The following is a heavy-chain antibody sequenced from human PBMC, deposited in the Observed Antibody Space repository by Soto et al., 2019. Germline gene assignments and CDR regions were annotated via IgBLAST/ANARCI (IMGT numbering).Heavy chain of an antibody. Sequence: GGSLRLSCAASGFTFSSYWMSWVRQAPGKGLEWVANIKQDGSEKYYADSVKGRFNISRDNSKNSLYLQMNSLRAEDTAVYCCARRLTIRYSRNIVVVPAAFDFWGQGTLVTVSS. J-gene: IGHJ4*02. D-gene: IGHD2-2*01. CDR3: ARRLTIRYSRNIVVVPAAFDF. CDR1: GFTFSSYW. CDR2: IKQDGSEK. V-gene: IGHV3-7*01.